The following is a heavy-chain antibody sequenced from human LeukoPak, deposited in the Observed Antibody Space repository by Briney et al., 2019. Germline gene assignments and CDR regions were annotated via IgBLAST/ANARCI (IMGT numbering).Heavy chain of an antibody. J-gene: IGHJ5*02. CDR2: IYNSGST. D-gene: IGHD6-6*01. CDR3: ARNSSSSSPPERYNWFDP. V-gene: IGHV4-38-2*02. CDR1: GGSMSSHY. Sequence: SETLSLTCTVSGGSMSSHYWGWIRQPPGKGLEWIGSIYNSGSTYYNPSLKSRITISVDTSKNQFSLKLSSVTAADTAVYYCARNSSSSSPPERYNWFDPWGQGTLVTVSS.